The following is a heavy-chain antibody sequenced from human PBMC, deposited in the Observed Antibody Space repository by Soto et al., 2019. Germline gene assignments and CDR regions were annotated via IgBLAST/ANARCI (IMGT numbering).Heavy chain of an antibody. J-gene: IGHJ4*02. CDR1: QFTFRDYA. CDR2: ISYDGRYT. D-gene: IGHD2-21*02. V-gene: IGHV3-30-3*01. CDR3: ERDLPEIVTAIQYYFDY. Sequence: GGSLRLSCAVSQFTFRDYAMHWVRQTPGNGLEWVAAISYDGRYTYYADSVKGRFTISRDNSKNTLYLQMNSLKIEDTAVYYCERDLPEIVTAIQYYFDYWGQGTLVTLSS.